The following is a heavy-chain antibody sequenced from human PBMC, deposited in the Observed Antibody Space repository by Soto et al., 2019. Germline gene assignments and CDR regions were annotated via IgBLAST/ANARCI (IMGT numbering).Heavy chain of an antibody. CDR2: MSGSGGST. Sequence: LRLSCAASGFTFGRYAMSWVRQAPGKGLEWVSSMSGSGGSTDYADSVKGRFTISRDNSKNTLYLQMNSLRAEDTAVYHCAKDSDYYGSGSYTDYWGQGTLVTVSS. CDR1: GFTFGRYA. V-gene: IGHV3-23*01. CDR3: AKDSDYYGSGSYTDY. J-gene: IGHJ4*02. D-gene: IGHD3-10*01.